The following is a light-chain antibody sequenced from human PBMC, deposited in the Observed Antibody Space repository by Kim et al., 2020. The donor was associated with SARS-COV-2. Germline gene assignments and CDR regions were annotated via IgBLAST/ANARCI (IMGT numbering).Light chain of an antibody. Sequence: GQSITITCIGTSSDVGGYKHVSWYQQRPGKAPKLMIYDVSNRPSGDSNRFSGSKSGNTASLTISGLLAEDEADYYCSSYTSSSTVVFGGGTKLTVL. V-gene: IGLV2-14*03. J-gene: IGLJ2*01. CDR3: SSYTSSSTVV. CDR1: SSDVGGYKH. CDR2: DVS.